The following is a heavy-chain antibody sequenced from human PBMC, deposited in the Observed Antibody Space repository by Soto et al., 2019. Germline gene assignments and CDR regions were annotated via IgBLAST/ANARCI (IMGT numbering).Heavy chain of an antibody. CDR1: GDSVSSNSAA. D-gene: IGHD6-19*01. V-gene: IGHV6-1*01. CDR2: TYYRSKWYN. J-gene: IGHJ4*02. CDR3: ARDARGGRSGWYYFDY. Sequence: LTCAISGDSVSSNSAAWNWIRQSPSRGLEWLGRTYYRSKWYNDYAVSVKSRITINPDTSKNQFSLQLNSVTPEDTAVYYCARDARGGRSGWYYFDYWGQGTLVTVSS.